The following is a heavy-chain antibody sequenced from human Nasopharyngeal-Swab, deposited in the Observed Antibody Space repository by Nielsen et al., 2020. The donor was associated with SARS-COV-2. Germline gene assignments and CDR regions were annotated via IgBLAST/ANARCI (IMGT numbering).Heavy chain of an antibody. V-gene: IGHV3-30-3*01. CDR1: GFTFSSYA. CDR3: AKEPTVTTLREWFDP. Sequence: GESLKISCAASGFTFSSYAMHWVRQAPGKGLEWVAVISYDGSNKYYADSVKGRFTISRDNSKNTLYLQMNSLRAEDTAVYYCAKEPTVTTLREWFDPWGQGTLVTVSS. J-gene: IGHJ5*02. D-gene: IGHD4-11*01. CDR2: ISYDGSNK.